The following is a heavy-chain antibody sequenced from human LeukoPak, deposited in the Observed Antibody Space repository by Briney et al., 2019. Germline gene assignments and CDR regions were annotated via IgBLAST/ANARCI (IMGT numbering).Heavy chain of an antibody. V-gene: IGHV5-51*01. CDR1: GYSFTDNW. CDR2: IYPVDSDT. Sequence: KNGESPKISCKGSGYSFTDNWIGWVRQMPGKGLEWTGIIYPVDSDTRYSPSFQGQVTMSVDKSISIAYLQWSSLKASDTAMYYCARRRGSGWNFFDYWGQGTLVTVSS. CDR3: ARRRGSGWNFFDY. D-gene: IGHD6-19*01. J-gene: IGHJ4*02.